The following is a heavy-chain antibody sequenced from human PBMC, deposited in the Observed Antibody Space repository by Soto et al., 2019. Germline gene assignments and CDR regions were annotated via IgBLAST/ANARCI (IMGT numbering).Heavy chain of an antibody. J-gene: IGHJ3*02. Sequence: SETLSLTCTVSGGSISSYYWSWIRQPPGKGLEWIGYIYYSGSTNYNPSLKSRVTISVDTSKNQFSPKLSSVTAADTAVYYCARHGGCSGGSCYSGEYAFDIWGQGTMVTVSS. CDR2: IYYSGST. V-gene: IGHV4-59*08. CDR3: ARHGGCSGGSCYSGEYAFDI. CDR1: GGSISSYY. D-gene: IGHD2-15*01.